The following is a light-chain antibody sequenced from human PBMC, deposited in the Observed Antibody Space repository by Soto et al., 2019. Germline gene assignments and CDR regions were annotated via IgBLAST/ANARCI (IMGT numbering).Light chain of an antibody. Sequence: EIVLTQSPGTLSLSPGERATLSCRASQSVSSSYLAWYHQKPGQAPRLLIYGASSRATGIPDRFSGSGSETDFTLTISRLEAEDCAVYYCQQYGSSPPYTFGQGTKLEIK. J-gene: IGKJ2*01. CDR2: GAS. V-gene: IGKV3-20*01. CDR1: QSVSSSY. CDR3: QQYGSSPPYT.